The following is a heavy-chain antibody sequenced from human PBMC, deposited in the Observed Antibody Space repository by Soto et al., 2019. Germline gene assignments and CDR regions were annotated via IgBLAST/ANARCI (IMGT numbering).Heavy chain of an antibody. CDR3: ARRLYYDSSGFEGGGMDV. CDR2: IYYSGST. J-gene: IGHJ6*02. D-gene: IGHD3-22*01. V-gene: IGHV4-31*03. CDR1: GGSISSGGYY. Sequence: SETLSLTCTVSGGSISSGGYYWSWIRQHPGKGLEWIGYIYYSGSTYYNTSLKSRVTITVDTSKNKIYLKLSYVTAAVTAVFYCARRLYYDSSGFEGGGMDVWGQGTTVTVSS.